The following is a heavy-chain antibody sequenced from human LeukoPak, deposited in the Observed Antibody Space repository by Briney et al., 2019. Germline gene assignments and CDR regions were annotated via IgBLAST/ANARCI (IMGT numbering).Heavy chain of an antibody. Sequence: HSGGSLRLSCAASGFTFSSYGMHWVRQAPGKGLEWAAFIRYDGSNKYYADSVKGRFTISRDNSKNTLYLQMNSLRAEDTAVYYCAKVFMTTVDYWGQGTLVTVSS. CDR1: GFTFSSYG. CDR3: AKVFMTTVDY. D-gene: IGHD4-11*01. V-gene: IGHV3-30*02. J-gene: IGHJ4*02. CDR2: IRYDGSNK.